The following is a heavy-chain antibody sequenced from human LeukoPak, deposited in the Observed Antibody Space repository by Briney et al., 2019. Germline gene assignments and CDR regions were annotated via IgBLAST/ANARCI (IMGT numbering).Heavy chain of an antibody. V-gene: IGHV1-69*04. J-gene: IGHJ4*02. CDR2: IIPILGIA. D-gene: IGHD5-18*01. Sequence: SVKVSCKASGGTFSSYAISWVPHAPGQGLEWMGRIIPILGIANYAQKFQGRVTITADKSTSAAYMELSSLRSEDTAVYYCARSGDEDTAMSIDYWGQGTLVTVSS. CDR3: ARSGDEDTAMSIDY. CDR1: GGTFSSYA.